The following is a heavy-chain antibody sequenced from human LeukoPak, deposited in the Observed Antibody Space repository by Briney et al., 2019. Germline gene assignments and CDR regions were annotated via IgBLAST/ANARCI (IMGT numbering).Heavy chain of an antibody. J-gene: IGHJ5*02. Sequence: SETLSLTCTVSGGSITDYYWSWIRQPPGEGLEWIGYISYSGSTTYNPSLKSRVSISVDTSRNQCSLNLSSVTAADTAVYYCARVDYYDSSGYFEGAWFDPWGQGALVTVSS. D-gene: IGHD3-22*01. CDR2: ISYSGST. CDR1: GGSITDYY. CDR3: ARVDYYDSSGYFEGAWFDP. V-gene: IGHV4-59*01.